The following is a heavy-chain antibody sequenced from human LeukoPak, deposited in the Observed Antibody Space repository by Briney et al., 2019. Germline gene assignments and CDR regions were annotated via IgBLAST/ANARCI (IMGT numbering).Heavy chain of an antibody. D-gene: IGHD4-17*01. J-gene: IGHJ3*02. Sequence: TSETLSLTCTVSGGSISSSSYYWGWIRQPPGKGLEWIGSIYYSGSTYYNPSLKSRVTISVDTSKNQFSLKLSSVTAADTAVYYCAKHYGDPRDAFDIWGQGTMVTVSS. CDR3: AKHYGDPRDAFDI. V-gene: IGHV4-39*01. CDR2: IYYSGST. CDR1: GGSISSSSYY.